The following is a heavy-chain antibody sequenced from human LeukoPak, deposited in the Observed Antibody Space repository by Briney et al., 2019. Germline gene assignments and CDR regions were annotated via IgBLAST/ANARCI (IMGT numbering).Heavy chain of an antibody. CDR1: GGSISSYY. J-gene: IGHJ3*02. CDR3: ARALDWESSGYNGAFDI. D-gene: IGHD3-22*01. V-gene: IGHV4-59*01. Sequence: SETLSLTCTVSGGSISSYYWSWIRQPPGKGLEWIGYIYYSGSTNHNPSLKSRVTISVDTSKNQFSLKLSSVTAADTAVYYCARALDWESSGYNGAFDIWGQGTMVTVSS. CDR2: IYYSGST.